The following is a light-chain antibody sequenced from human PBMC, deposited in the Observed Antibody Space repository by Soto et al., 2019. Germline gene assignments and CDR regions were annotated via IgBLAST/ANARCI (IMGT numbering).Light chain of an antibody. Sequence: DVVLTQSPLSLPVILGQPASISCRSSQSLVYSDGNAYLNWFHQRPGQSPRRLIYKASKRDSGGRGRFSGRVSGTDFTLKISRVEAEDVGVYYCMQGTHWPQRTYGQGTKLEIK. CDR2: KAS. CDR3: MQGTHWPQRT. V-gene: IGKV2-30*01. J-gene: IGKJ2*01. CDR1: QSLVYSDGNAY.